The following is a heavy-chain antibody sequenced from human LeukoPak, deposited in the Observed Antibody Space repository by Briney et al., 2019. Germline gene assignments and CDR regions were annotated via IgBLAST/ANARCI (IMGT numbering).Heavy chain of an antibody. Sequence: SETLSLTCTVSGGSIRTTSYYWGWIRQPPGKGLEWIGSIYYSGSTYYNPSLRSRVTISVDTSKNQFSLKLSSVTAADTAVYYCASGGAYYFDYWGQGTLVTVSS. CDR3: ASGGAYYFDY. V-gene: IGHV4-39*07. CDR1: GGSIRTTSYY. J-gene: IGHJ4*02. CDR2: IYYSGST. D-gene: IGHD2-21*01.